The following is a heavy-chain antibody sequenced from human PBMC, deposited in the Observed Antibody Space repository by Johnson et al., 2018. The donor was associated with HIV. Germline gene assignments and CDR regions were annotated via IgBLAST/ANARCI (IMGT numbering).Heavy chain of an antibody. Sequence: VQLVESGGGVVQPGRSLRLSCAASGFTFSNYGMNWVRQAPGKGLEWVSAISGSGGSTYYADSVKGRFTISRDNSKNTLYLQMNSLRAEDTAVYYCARVSLYYGSGNDAFDIWGQGTMVTVSS. CDR1: GFTFSNYG. CDR3: ARVSLYYGSGNDAFDI. CDR2: ISGSGGST. V-gene: IGHV3-23*04. J-gene: IGHJ3*02. D-gene: IGHD3-10*01.